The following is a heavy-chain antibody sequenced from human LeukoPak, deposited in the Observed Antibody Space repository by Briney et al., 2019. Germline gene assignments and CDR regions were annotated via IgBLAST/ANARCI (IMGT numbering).Heavy chain of an antibody. CDR2: ISSSNTNI. CDR1: GLSFSSYS. Sequence: GGSLRLSCAASGLSFSSYSMNWVRQAPGNGLEWVSHISSSNTNIYYADSVKGRFTISRDNAKNSLYLQMSSLRAEDTAVYYCARGYCSRTTCHFDYWGQGTLVTVSS. J-gene: IGHJ4*02. V-gene: IGHV3-21*06. CDR3: ARGYCSRTTCHFDY. D-gene: IGHD2-2*01.